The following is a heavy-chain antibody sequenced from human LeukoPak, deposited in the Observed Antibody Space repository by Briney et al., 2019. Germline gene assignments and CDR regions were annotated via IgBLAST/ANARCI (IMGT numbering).Heavy chain of an antibody. D-gene: IGHD2-15*01. CDR3: ARARTLGYCSGGSYPGGNWFDP. V-gene: IGHV1-18*01. CDR1: GYTFTSYG. CDR2: ISAYNGNT. J-gene: IGHJ5*02. Sequence: ASVKVSCKASGYTFTSYGISWVRQAPGQGLEWMGWISAYNGNTNYAQKLQGRVTMTTDTSTSTAYMELRSLRSDDTAVYYCARARTLGYCSGGSYPGGNWFDPWGQGTLVTVSS.